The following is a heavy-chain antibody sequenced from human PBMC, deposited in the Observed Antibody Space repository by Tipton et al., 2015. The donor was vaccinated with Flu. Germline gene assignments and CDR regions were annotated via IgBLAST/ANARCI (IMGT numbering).Heavy chain of an antibody. V-gene: IGHV4-59*08. CDR3: ATSDSGSYYYNY. CDR2: IYYSGSA. D-gene: IGHD1-26*01. J-gene: IGHJ4*02. CDR1: GGSISSYY. Sequence: LSLTCTVSGGSISSYYWSWIRQPPGKGLEWIGYIYYSGSANYNPSLKSRVTISVDTSKNQFSLKLSSVTAADTAVYYCATSDSGSYYYNYWGQGTLVTVSS.